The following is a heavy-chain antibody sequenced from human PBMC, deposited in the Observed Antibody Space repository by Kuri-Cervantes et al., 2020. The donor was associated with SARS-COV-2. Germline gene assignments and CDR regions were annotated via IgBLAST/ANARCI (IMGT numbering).Heavy chain of an antibody. CDR2: INPSGGST. Sequence: ASVKVSCKASGYTFTSYYMHWVRQAPGQGLEWMGIINPSGGSTSYAQKFQGRVTMTRDTSTSTVYTELSSLRSEDTAVYYCARDPSSSVEAGNWFDPWGQGTLVTVSS. CDR3: ARDPSSSVEAGNWFDP. D-gene: IGHD3-22*01. V-gene: IGHV1-46*01. J-gene: IGHJ5*02. CDR1: GYTFTSYY.